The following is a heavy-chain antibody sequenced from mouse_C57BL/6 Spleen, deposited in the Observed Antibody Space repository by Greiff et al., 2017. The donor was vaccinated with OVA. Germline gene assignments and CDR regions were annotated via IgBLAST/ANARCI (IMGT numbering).Heavy chain of an antibody. J-gene: IGHJ2*01. CDR1: GYTFTDYE. Sequence: VQRVESGAELVRPGASVTLSCKASGYTFTDYEMHWVKQTPVHGLEWIGAIDPETGGTAYNQKFKGKAILTADKSSSTAYMELRSLTSEDSAVYYCTREGRKIITTVVAWYFDYWGQGTTLTVSS. D-gene: IGHD1-1*01. CDR3: TREGRKIITTVVAWYFDY. V-gene: IGHV1-15*01. CDR2: IDPETGGT.